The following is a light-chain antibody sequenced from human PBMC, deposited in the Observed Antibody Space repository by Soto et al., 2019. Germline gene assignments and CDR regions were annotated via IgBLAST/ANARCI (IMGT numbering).Light chain of an antibody. CDR1: QSVSGV. Sequence: EIVLTQSPGTLSLSPGERGTLYCRASQSVSGVFIGWYQQKPGQPPRLLIYGASTRATGISDRFIGGGSGTDFTLTISSLQSKDFAVYYCQQYNNWHPLTFGGGTKVEIK. J-gene: IGKJ4*01. CDR3: QQYNNWHPLT. V-gene: IGKV3D-15*01. CDR2: GAS.